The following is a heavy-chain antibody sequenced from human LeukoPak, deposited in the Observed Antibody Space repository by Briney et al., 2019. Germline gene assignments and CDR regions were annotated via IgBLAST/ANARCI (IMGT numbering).Heavy chain of an antibody. V-gene: IGHV1-69*04. CDR3: ARVGDSSGYYDY. D-gene: IGHD3-22*01. J-gene: IGHJ4*02. CDR1: GGTFSSYA. CDR2: IIPILGIA. Sequence: SVKVSCEASGGTFSSYAISWVRQAPGQGLEWMGRIIPILGIANYAQKFQGRVTITADKSTSTAYMEPSSLRSEDTAVYYCARVGDSSGYYDYWGQGTLVTVSS.